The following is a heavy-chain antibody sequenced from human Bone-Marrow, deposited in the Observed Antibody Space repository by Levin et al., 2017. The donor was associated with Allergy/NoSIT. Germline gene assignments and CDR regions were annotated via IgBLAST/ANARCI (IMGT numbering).Heavy chain of an antibody. V-gene: IGHV4-59*01. D-gene: IGHD3-9*01. CDR1: SGSITSFY. CDR2: TYYRGNT. J-gene: IGHJ4*02. CDR3: AGTMRDGQELPYFAK. Sequence: PSETLSLTCTVSSGSITSFYWNWIRQPPGKGLEWIGFTYYRGNTKYNPSLKSRVTMSVDTSKNQVSLTLSFMATADTAVYYCAGTMRDGQELPYFAKWGQGSLVTVSS.